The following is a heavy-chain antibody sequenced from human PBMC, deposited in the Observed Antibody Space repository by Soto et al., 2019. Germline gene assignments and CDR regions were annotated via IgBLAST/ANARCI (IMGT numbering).Heavy chain of an antibody. CDR1: GGSFSGYY. Sequence: PSETLSLTCAVYGGSFSGYYWSWIRQPPGKGLEWIGEINHSGSTNYNPSLKSRVTISVDTSKNQFSLKLSSVTAADTAVYYCARGLSSNHYYGSGSYSSLNWFDPWGQGTLVTVSS. D-gene: IGHD3-10*01. CDR2: INHSGST. J-gene: IGHJ5*02. CDR3: ARGLSSNHYYGSGSYSSLNWFDP. V-gene: IGHV4-34*01.